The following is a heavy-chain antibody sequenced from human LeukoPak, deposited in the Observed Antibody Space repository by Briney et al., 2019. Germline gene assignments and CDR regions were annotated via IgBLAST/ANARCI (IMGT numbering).Heavy chain of an antibody. D-gene: IGHD6-13*01. Sequence: PGGSLRLSYAASGFTFSSYWMSWVRQAPGKGLEWVANIKQDGSEKYYVDSVKGRFTISRDNAKNSLYLQMNSLRAEDTAVYYCAREETLAAAGNYYFDYWGQGTLVTVSS. CDR3: AREETLAAAGNYYFDY. CDR1: GFTFSSYW. V-gene: IGHV3-7*01. CDR2: IKQDGSEK. J-gene: IGHJ4*02.